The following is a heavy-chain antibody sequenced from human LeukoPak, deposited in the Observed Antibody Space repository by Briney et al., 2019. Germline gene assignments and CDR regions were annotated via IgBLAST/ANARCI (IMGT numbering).Heavy chain of an antibody. Sequence: PGGSLRLSCAASGFTFSNYAMSWVRQAPGKGLEWVSGGSTYYADSVKGRFTISRDNSKNTLYLQMNSLRAEDTAVYYCAKLYDTCGADYWGQGTLVTVSS. CDR1: GFTFSNYA. CDR3: AKLYDTCGADY. J-gene: IGHJ4*02. V-gene: IGHV3-23*01. CDR2: GST. D-gene: IGHD3-22*01.